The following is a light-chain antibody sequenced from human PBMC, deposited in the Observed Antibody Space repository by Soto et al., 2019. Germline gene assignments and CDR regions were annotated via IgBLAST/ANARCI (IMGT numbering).Light chain of an antibody. Sequence: DIQITQSPSSLSASVGYRVTITCRASQGISTYLVWYQQKPGTVPKLLIFAASTLQSGVPSRFSGSGSGTDFTLTISSLQPEDVATYYCQKYNGAPWTFGQGTKVEIK. CDR2: AAS. CDR1: QGISTY. CDR3: QKYNGAPWT. J-gene: IGKJ1*01. V-gene: IGKV1-27*01.